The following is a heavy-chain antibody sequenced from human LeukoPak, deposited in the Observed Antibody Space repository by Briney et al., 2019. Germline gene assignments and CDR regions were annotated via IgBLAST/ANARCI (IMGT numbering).Heavy chain of an antibody. Sequence: ASVKVSCKASGNTFTSFHIHWVRQAPGQGLEYMGIIKVYGDTTIYAQRFQGRITMTRDTSTSTVYMELSSLNSEDTAVYYCARESPSTFYFDYWGQGTLVTISS. J-gene: IGHJ4*02. CDR1: GNTFTSFH. CDR3: ARESPSTFYFDY. V-gene: IGHV1-46*01. D-gene: IGHD2/OR15-2a*01. CDR2: IKVYGDTT.